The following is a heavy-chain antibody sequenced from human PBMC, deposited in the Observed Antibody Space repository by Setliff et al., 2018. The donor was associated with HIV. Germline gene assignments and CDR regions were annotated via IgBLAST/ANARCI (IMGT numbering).Heavy chain of an antibody. J-gene: IGHJ3*02. CDR2: IYHSGST. V-gene: IGHV4-39*07. D-gene: IGHD3-10*01. CDR1: GGSVSSGSYH. Sequence: PSETLSLTCTVSGGSVSSGSYHWGWIRQPPGKGLEWIGSIYHSGSTYYNPSLQSRVAISVDTSKSQFSLRLTSVTAADTAVYYCARDTLWVGAPGAFDIWGQGTMVTVSS. CDR3: ARDTLWVGAPGAFDI.